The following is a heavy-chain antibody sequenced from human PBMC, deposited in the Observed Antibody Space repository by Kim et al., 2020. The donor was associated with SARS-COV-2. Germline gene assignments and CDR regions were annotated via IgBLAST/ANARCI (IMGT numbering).Heavy chain of an antibody. CDR1: GGSISSYY. CDR3: ARAGAVAGPDAFDI. V-gene: IGHV4-59*08. Sequence: SETLSLTCTVSGGSISSYYWSWIRQPPGKGLEWIGYIYYSGSTNYNPSLKSRVTISVDTSKNQFSLKLTSVTAADTAVYYCARAGAVAGPDAFDIWGQGTVVTVSS. CDR2: IYYSGST. D-gene: IGHD6-19*01. J-gene: IGHJ3*02.